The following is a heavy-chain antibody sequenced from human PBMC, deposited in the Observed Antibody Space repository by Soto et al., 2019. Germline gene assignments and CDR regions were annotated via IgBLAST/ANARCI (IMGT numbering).Heavy chain of an antibody. CDR3: GRDLWGSGYRYYFDY. CDR2: IDAGNADT. J-gene: IGHJ4*02. CDR1: EYIFTTYA. V-gene: IGHV1-3*05. D-gene: IGHD5-12*01. Sequence: QVQLVQSGAEEKKPGASVKVSCKASEYIFTTYAIHWVRQAPGQSLEWMGWIDAGNADTKYSQKFQDRVIITRDTSASTVYMELSSLTSEDTAIYYCGRDLWGSGYRYYFDYWGQGTLVTVSS.